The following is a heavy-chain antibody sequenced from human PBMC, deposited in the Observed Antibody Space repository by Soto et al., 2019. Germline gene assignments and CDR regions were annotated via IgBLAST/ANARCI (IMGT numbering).Heavy chain of an antibody. V-gene: IGHV3-7*01. CDR1: GFTFSSYW. Sequence: GGSLRLSCAASGFTFSSYWMSWVRQAPGKGLEWVANIKQDGSEKYYVDSVKGRFTISRDNAKNSLYLQMNSLRAEDTAVYYCASSSVELGLVFPFDYWGQGTLVTVSS. CDR2: IKQDGSEK. J-gene: IGHJ4*02. CDR3: ASSSVELGLVFPFDY. D-gene: IGHD6-13*01.